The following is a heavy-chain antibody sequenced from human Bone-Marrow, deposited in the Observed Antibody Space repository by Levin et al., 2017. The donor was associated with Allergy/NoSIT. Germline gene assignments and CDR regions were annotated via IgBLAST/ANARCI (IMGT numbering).Heavy chain of an antibody. CDR1: GFSLSGHA. D-gene: IGHD2-2*01. Sequence: PGESLKISCVGSGFSLSGHAMSWVRQAPGKGLEWVSIISGTGVTTNYADAVKGRFTISRDTSNNTLYLQMNNLRAEDTAIYYCARYWSSSTCQSFFCGMDVWGQGTTVTVSS. CDR2: ISGTGVTT. J-gene: IGHJ6*02. V-gene: IGHV3-23*01. CDR3: ARYWSSSTCQSFFCGMDV.